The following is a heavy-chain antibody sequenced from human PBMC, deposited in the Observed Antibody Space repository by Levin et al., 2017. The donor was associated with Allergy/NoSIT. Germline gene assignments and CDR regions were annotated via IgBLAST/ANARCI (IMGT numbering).Heavy chain of an antibody. Sequence: GGSLRLSCATSGFTFSSYWMHWVRQTPGKGLVWVSRIKTDGSTTNYADSVKGRFTISRDNAKNTLYLQMNSLRVEDPSVYYCARGYFESSAYTYGGWGHGTLVSVSS. J-gene: IGHJ4*01. CDR3: ARGYFESSAYTYGG. CDR1: GFTFSSYW. D-gene: IGHD3-16*01. V-gene: IGHV3-74*01. CDR2: IKTDGSTT.